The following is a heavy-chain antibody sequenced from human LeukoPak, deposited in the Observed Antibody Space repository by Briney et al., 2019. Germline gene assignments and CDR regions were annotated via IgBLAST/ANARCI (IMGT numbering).Heavy chain of an antibody. Sequence: GGSLRLSCAASGFNLNNYAMNWVRQAPGKGLEWVAAVTGPGDTAYYADSVKGRFIISRDGFKDTLYLQMNRLGAEDTALYYCAKGAAIDHWGQGTLGTLSS. V-gene: IGHV3-23*01. J-gene: IGHJ4*02. D-gene: IGHD2-21*01. CDR1: GFNLNNYA. CDR3: AKGAAIDH. CDR2: VTGPGDTA.